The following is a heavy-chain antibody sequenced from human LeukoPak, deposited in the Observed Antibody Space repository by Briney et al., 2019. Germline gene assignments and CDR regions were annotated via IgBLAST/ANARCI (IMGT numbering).Heavy chain of an antibody. CDR3: ARLAGVPYYYYGMDV. Sequence: ASVKVSCKASGYTFTSYAMHRVRQAPGQRLEWMGWINAGNGNTKYSQKFQGRVTITRDTSASTAYMELSSLRSEDTAVYYCARLAGVPYYYYGMDVWGQGTTVTVSS. CDR1: GYTFTSYA. CDR2: INAGNGNT. V-gene: IGHV1-3*01. J-gene: IGHJ6*02. D-gene: IGHD2-2*01.